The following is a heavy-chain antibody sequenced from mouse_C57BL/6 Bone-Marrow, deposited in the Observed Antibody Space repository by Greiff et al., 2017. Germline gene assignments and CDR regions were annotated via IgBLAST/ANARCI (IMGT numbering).Heavy chain of an antibody. CDR3: ARGGLGDY. J-gene: IGHJ4*01. CDR1: GYTFTSYW. Sequence: VQLQQPGAELVKPGASVKLSCKASGYTFTSYWMNWVKQSNGKSLEWIGVINPNYGTTSYNQKFKGKATLTVDQSSSTAYMQLNSLTSEDSAVYYCARGGLGDYWGQGTSVTVSS. D-gene: IGHD4-1*01. CDR2: INPNYGTT. V-gene: IGHV1-39*01.